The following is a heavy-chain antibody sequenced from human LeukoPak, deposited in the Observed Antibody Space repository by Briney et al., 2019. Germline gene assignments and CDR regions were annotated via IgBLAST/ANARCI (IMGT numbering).Heavy chain of an antibody. D-gene: IGHD4-11*01. Sequence: PSETLSLTCTVSGGSMNNNNYFWDWDWIRQPPGKGLEWIGSISHSGTTLFNPSLMSRVAISKDTSKNQFSLKVTSVTAADTAVYFCARERPMTTGSYFDLWGQGFLVTVSS. V-gene: IGHV4-39*07. CDR1: GGSMNNNNYFWD. CDR3: ARERPMTTGSYFDL. CDR2: ISHSGTT. J-gene: IGHJ4*02.